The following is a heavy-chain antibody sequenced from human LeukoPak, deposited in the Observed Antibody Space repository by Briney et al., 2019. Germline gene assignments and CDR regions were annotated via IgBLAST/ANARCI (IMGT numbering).Heavy chain of an antibody. D-gene: IGHD5-24*01. CDR3: ARGPDNGYNYGAFDI. CDR1: GGSIRSDH. CDR2: MYYSGST. J-gene: IGHJ3*02. Sequence: PSETLSLTCSVSGGSIRSDHWNWIRQSPGKGLEWIGYMYYSGSTNYNPSLKSRVTIPVDTSKNQFSLKLSSVTAADTAVYYCARGPDNGYNYGAFDIWGQGTMVAVSS. V-gene: IGHV4-59*01.